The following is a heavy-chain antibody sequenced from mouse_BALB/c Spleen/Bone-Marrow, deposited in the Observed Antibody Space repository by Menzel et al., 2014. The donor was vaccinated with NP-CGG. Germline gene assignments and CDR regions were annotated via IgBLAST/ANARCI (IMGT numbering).Heavy chain of an antibody. J-gene: IGHJ2*01. V-gene: IGHV2-9*02. Sequence: VQLQESGPGLVAPSQSLSITCTVSGFSLTSYGVHWVRQPPGKGLEWLGVKWAGGTTSYNSALMSRLSISRDNSKSQVSLKMNSLQTDDTAIYYCARTGTKDYFDYWGQGTTLTVSS. CDR2: KWAGGTT. CDR3: ARTGTKDYFDY. CDR1: GFSLTSYG. D-gene: IGHD4-1*01.